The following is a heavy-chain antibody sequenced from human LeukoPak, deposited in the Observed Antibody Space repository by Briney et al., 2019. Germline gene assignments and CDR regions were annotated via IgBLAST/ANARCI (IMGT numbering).Heavy chain of an antibody. CDR2: IYHSGST. CDR1: GYSISSGYY. Sequence: SETLSLTCTVSGYSISSGYYWGWIRQPPVKGLEWIGSIYHSGSTYYNPSLKSRVTISVDTSKNQFSLKLSSVTAADTAVYYCARGGYSGLLGGYYYYYMDVWGKGTTVTISS. V-gene: IGHV4-38-2*02. CDR3: ARGGYSGLLGGYYYYYMDV. J-gene: IGHJ6*03. D-gene: IGHD5-12*01.